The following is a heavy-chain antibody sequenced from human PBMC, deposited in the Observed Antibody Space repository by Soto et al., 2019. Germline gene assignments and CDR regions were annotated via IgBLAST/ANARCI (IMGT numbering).Heavy chain of an antibody. CDR2: ISYDGINK. CDR3: ARDPGYCSMVKCYVDYFDY. Sequence: SLRLSWAASGFTFSSYAMRWVRQAPGKGLEWVAVISYDGINKYYADSVKGRVTISRDNFKNTLYLQMDSLRPEDTAVYYCARDPGYCSMVKCYVDYFDYWGRGTLVTVSS. V-gene: IGHV3-30-3*01. J-gene: IGHJ4*02. CDR1: GFTFSSYA. D-gene: IGHD2-2*01.